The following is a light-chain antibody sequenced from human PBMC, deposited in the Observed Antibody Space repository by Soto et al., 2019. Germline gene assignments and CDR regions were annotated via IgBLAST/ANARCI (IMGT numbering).Light chain of an antibody. J-gene: IGKJ1*01. CDR2: AAS. V-gene: IGKV1-39*01. CDR3: QQSDPTPPT. CDR1: QSISRS. Sequence: DIQMTQSPSSLSASVGDRVTITCRASQSISRSLNWYQQKPGKAPKPLIYAASSLQRGVPLRFRGSGSGTDFTLTISSLQRDDFATYYGQQSDPTPPTFGQGTKGKSN.